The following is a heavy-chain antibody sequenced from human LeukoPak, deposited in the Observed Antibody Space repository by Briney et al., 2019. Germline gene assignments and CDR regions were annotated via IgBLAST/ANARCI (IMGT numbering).Heavy chain of an antibody. V-gene: IGHV4-34*01. CDR1: GGSFSGYY. J-gene: IGHJ5*02. CDR2: INHSGST. CDR3: VRETRTKNGFDP. D-gene: IGHD1-14*01. Sequence: SETLSLTCPVYGGSFSGYYWSWIRQPPGKGLEWIGEINHSGSTNYNPSLKSRVTISVDTSKNQFSLKLSSVTAADTAVYYCVRETRTKNGFDPWGQGTLVTVSS.